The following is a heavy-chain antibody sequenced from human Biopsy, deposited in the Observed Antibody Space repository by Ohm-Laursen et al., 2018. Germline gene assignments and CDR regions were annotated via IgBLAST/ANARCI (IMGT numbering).Heavy chain of an antibody. J-gene: IGHJ1*01. CDR1: EGTFSNYG. CDR2: NIPILGTA. CDR3: ATKLTGYFHH. Sequence: SSVKVSCKAPEGTFSNYGVNWVRQAPGQGLEWLGGNIPILGTANYAQKFQDRVTVAADTSTSTATMELRSLRSNDTAVYYCATKLTGYFHHWGQGTLVIVSS. D-gene: IGHD3-9*01. V-gene: IGHV1-69*06.